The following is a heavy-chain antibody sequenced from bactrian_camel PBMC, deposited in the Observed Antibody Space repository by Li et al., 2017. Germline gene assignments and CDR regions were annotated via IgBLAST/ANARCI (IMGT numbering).Heavy chain of an antibody. Sequence: VQLVESGGALVRPGESLTLTCVASGFNISGYGITWERQAPGDQSRWVGTINSDNTPHYRDDSVKGRFVISRDNANNIVYLHLTHLKIEDTAMYYCEKGSLRGQGTQVTVS. CDR2: INSDNTP. D-gene: IGHD5*01. CDR1: GFNISGYG. V-gene: IGHV3S10*01. CDR3: EKGSL. J-gene: IGHJ4*01.